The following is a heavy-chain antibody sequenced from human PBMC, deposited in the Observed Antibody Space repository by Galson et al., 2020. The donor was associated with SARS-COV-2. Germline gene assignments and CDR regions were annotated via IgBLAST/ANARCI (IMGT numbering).Heavy chain of an antibody. D-gene: IGHD3-22*01. CDR1: GGSLSSSSYY. CDR3: ARAPQGYDSTGYYYGVLDV. Sequence: SQTLSLTCTVSGGSLSSSSYYWGWIRQPPGKGLEWXGSIXYSGSTYYNPSLKSRVTISLDTSKSQFSLELTPVTAADTAVYYCARAPQGYDSTGYYYGVLDVWGQGTTVTVSS. CDR2: IXYSGST. J-gene: IGHJ6*02. V-gene: IGHV4-39*07.